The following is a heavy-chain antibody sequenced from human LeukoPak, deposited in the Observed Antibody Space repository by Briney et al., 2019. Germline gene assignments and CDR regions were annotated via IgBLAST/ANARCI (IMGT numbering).Heavy chain of an antibody. CDR3: ARQYCGGDCYPDHYYGMDV. D-gene: IGHD2-21*02. V-gene: IGHV1-69*13. CDR2: IIPIFGTA. CDR1: GGTFSSYA. J-gene: IGHJ6*02. Sequence: SVKVSCKASGGTFSSYAISWVRQAPGQGLEWMGGIIPIFGTANYAQKFQGRVTITADESTSTAYMELSSLRSEDTAVYYCARQYCGGDCYPDHYYGMDVWGQGTTVTVSS.